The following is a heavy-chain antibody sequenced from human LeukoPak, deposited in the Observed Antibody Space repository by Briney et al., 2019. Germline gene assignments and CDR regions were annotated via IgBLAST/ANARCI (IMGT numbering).Heavy chain of an antibody. J-gene: IGHJ4*02. CDR1: GGSISSGGYY. D-gene: IGHD4-17*01. Sequence: PSETLSLTCNVSGGSISSGGYYWSWIRQHPVKGLEWIGYIYYSGSTYYNPSLKSRVTISVDTSKNQFSLKLSSVTAADTAVYYCARGSVGYGDYELGTLDYWGQGTLVTVSS. V-gene: IGHV4-31*03. CDR3: ARGSVGYGDYELGTLDY. CDR2: IYYSGST.